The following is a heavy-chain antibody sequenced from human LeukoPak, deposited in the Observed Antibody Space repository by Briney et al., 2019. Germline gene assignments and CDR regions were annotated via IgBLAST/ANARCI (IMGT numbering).Heavy chain of an antibody. D-gene: IGHD2-15*01. Sequence: SQTLSLTCTVSGGSISSGGYYWRWIRQHPGKGLEWIGYIYYSGSTYYNPSLKSRVTISVDTSKNQFSLKLSSVTAADTAVYYCARDRPRNCSGGSCYWYTGAFDIWGQGTMVTVSS. CDR3: ARDRPRNCSGGSCYWYTGAFDI. CDR2: IYYSGST. CDR1: GGSISSGGYY. V-gene: IGHV4-31*03. J-gene: IGHJ3*02.